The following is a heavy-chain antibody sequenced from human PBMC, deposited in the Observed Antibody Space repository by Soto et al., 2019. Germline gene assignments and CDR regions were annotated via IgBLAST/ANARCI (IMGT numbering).Heavy chain of an antibody. D-gene: IGHD2-8*01. CDR2: ISYDGSNK. CDR1: GFTFSSYG. Sequence: PGGSLILSCAASGFTFSSYGMHWVRQAPGKGLEWVAVISYDGSNKYYADSVKGRFTISRDDAKNSLFLQMSSLRADDTAVYYCARSQRNGAMDVWGQGTTVTVSS. CDR3: ARSQRNGAMDV. J-gene: IGHJ6*02. V-gene: IGHV3-30*03.